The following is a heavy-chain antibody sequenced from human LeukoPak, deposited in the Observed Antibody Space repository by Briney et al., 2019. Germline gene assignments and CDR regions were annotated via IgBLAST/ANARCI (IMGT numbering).Heavy chain of an antibody. V-gene: IGHV4-34*01. CDR1: GGSFSGYY. CDR2: INHSGST. D-gene: IGHD6-19*01. J-gene: IGHJ6*02. CDR3: ARLQWLVRIYYYGMDV. Sequence: SETLSLTCAVYGGSFSGYYWSWLRQPPGKGREWIGEINHSGSTNHNPSLKSRVTISVDTSKNQFSLKLSSVTAADTAVYYCARLQWLVRIYYYGMDVWGQGTTVTVSS.